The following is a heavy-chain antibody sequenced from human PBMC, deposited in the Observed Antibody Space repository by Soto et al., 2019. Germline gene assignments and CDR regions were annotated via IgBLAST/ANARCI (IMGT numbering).Heavy chain of an antibody. V-gene: IGHV4-34*01. D-gene: IGHD3-10*01. CDR3: ARVSGIYYYGMDV. CDR2: INHSGST. J-gene: IGHJ6*02. Sequence: SENRSLTCAVYGEAFSGYYWSWNRQPHGKGLDWIGDINHSGSTNYNPSLKSRVTISVDTSKNQFSLKLSSVTAADTAVYYCARVSGIYYYGMDVWGQGTTVT. CDR1: GEAFSGYY.